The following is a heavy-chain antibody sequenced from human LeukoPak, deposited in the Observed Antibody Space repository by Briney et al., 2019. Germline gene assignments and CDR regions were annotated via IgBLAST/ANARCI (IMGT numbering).Heavy chain of an antibody. CDR2: ISSGGAT. CDR1: GFTFSDYN. Sequence: GGSLRLSCAASGFTFSDYNMRWIRQAPGKGLEWVSAISSGGATFYADSVRGRFTISRDNSKNTLYLQMNSLRAGDTALYYCAKERGGEFDYWGQGTLVTVSS. D-gene: IGHD2-21*01. CDR3: AKERGGEFDY. V-gene: IGHV3-23*01. J-gene: IGHJ4*02.